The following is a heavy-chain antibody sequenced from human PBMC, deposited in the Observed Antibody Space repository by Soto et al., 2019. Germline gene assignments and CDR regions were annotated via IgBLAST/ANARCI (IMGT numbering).Heavy chain of an antibody. J-gene: IGHJ3*01. V-gene: IGHV1-18*04. CDR1: GYTFTSYG. Sequence: QVQLVQSGAEVKKPGASVKVSCKASGYTFTSYGISWVRQAPGQGLEWMGWISAYNGNTNYAQKLQGRVTMTTDTYTNTDYMELRGLRSADTAVYYCASGIVVVPAPAVAFDLWGPGTMVPVSS. CDR3: ASGIVVVPAPAVAFDL. D-gene: IGHD2-21*01. CDR2: ISAYNGNT.